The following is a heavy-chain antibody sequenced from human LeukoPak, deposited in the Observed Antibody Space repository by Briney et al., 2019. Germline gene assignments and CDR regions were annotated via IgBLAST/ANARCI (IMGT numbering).Heavy chain of an antibody. D-gene: IGHD3-22*01. CDR2: IYYSGST. CDR1: GGSISSYY. Sequence: PSETLSLTCTVSGGSISSYYWSWIRQPPGKGLEWIGYIYYSGSTNYNPSLKSRVTISVDTSKNQFSLKLSSVTAADTAVYYCARVPYYYDSSGYYEYYSDYWGQGTLVTVSS. J-gene: IGHJ4*02. CDR3: ARVPYYYDSSGYYEYYSDY. V-gene: IGHV4-59*01.